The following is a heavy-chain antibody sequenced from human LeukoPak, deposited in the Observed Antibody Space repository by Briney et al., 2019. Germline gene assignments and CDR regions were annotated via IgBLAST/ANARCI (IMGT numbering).Heavy chain of an antibody. CDR1: GSSISSYY. Sequence: SETLSLTCTVSGSSISSYYWSWIRQPPGKGLEGIGYIYYIGSTNYNPSLKSRVTISVDTSKNQFSLKLSSVTATDTAVYYCARDLITMVRGVITNWFDPWGQGTLVTVSS. CDR3: ARDLITMVRGVITNWFDP. J-gene: IGHJ5*02. D-gene: IGHD3-10*01. V-gene: IGHV4-59*01. CDR2: IYYIGST.